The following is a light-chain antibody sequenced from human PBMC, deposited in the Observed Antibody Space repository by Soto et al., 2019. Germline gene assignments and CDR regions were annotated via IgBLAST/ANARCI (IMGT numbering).Light chain of an antibody. CDR1: QSVSTTF. CDR3: QQYGSPIT. J-gene: IGKJ1*01. V-gene: IGKV3-20*01. CDR2: GAS. Sequence: IVLTQSPGTLSLSPWERATLSCRASQSVSTTFLVWYQQRPGQAPRLLIYGASTRATGIPDRFSGSGSGTDFTLTISRLEPEDFAVYYCQQYGSPITFGQGTKVDIK.